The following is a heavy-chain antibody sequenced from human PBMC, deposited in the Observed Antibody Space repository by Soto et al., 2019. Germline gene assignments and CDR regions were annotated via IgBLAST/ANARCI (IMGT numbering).Heavy chain of an antibody. Sequence: QXQLXQWGAGLLKPSETLSLTCAVYGGSFSGYYWSWIRQPPGKGLEWIGEIRHSGSTNYNPSLKSRVTISVDTSKNQFSLKLSSVTAADTAVYYCARTYGGNSFDYWGQGTLVTVSS. CDR3: ARTYGGNSFDY. V-gene: IGHV4-34*01. CDR1: GGSFSGYY. J-gene: IGHJ4*02. CDR2: IRHSGST. D-gene: IGHD2-21*02.